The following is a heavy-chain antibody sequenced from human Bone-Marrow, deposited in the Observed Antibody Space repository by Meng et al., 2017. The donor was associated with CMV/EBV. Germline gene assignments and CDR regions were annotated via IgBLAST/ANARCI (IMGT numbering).Heavy chain of an antibody. Sequence: SLKISCAASGFTFDDYAMHWLRQAPGKGLEWVSGINWNGGSIGYADSVKGRFTISRDNAKNSLYLQMNSLRAEDTAVYYCARHPDPWGQGTLVTVSS. CDR2: INWNGGSI. CDR3: ARHPDP. V-gene: IGHV3-9*01. J-gene: IGHJ5*02. CDR1: GFTFDDYA.